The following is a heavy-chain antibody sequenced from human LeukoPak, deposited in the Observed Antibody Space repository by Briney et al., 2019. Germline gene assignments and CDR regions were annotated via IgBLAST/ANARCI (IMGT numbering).Heavy chain of an antibody. D-gene: IGHD3-9*01. V-gene: IGHV4-34*01. CDR3: ARGRYFEIFDY. J-gene: IGHJ4*02. CDR1: GGSFSGYY. Sequence: PSETLSLTCAVYGGSFSGYYWSWIRQPPGKGLEWIGTIYYSGSTNYNPSLKSRVTMSVDTSKNQFSLKLSSVTAADTAVYYCARGRYFEIFDYWGQGTLVTVSS. CDR2: IYYSGST.